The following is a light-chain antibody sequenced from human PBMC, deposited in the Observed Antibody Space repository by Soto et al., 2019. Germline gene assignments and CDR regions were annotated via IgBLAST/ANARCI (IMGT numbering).Light chain of an antibody. J-gene: IGLJ2*01. CDR3: CSYAGSYTLVV. CDR1: SSDVGGYNY. Sequence: QSALTQPRSVSGSPGQSVTISCTGTSSDVGGYNYVSWYQQHPGKAPKLMIYDVSKRPSGVPDRFSGSKSGNTASLTISGLQAEHEADYYCCSYAGSYTLVVFGGGTQLTVL. CDR2: DVS. V-gene: IGLV2-11*01.